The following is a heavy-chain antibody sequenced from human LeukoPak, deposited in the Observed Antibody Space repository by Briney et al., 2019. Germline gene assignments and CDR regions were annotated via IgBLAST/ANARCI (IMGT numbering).Heavy chain of an antibody. CDR1: GGSINNNY. Sequence: SETLSLTCTVSGGSINNNYWSWMRQPAGRKLEWIGRIYGSGSPSYNPSLRSRVTMSADTSKNQISLKLTSVTAADTAVYYCARSPIHSSGSYYTPTYYFDYWGQGTLVTVSS. CDR2: IYGSGSP. J-gene: IGHJ4*02. CDR3: ARSPIHSSGSYYTPTYYFDY. D-gene: IGHD3-10*01. V-gene: IGHV4-4*07.